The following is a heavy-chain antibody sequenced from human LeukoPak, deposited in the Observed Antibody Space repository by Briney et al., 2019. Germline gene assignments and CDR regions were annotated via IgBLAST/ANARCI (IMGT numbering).Heavy chain of an antibody. Sequence: SETLSLTCTVSGGSFTSCSFCWGWIRQPPGKGLEWIGSICCGGTTYYNPSLNSRVTISMDTSKNHFSLKLSSVTAADTAVYYCARGLSSGWYGDYWGQGTLVTVSS. D-gene: IGHD6-19*01. CDR2: ICCGGTT. CDR3: ARGLSSGWYGDY. V-gene: IGHV4-39*07. J-gene: IGHJ4*02. CDR1: GGSFTSCSFC.